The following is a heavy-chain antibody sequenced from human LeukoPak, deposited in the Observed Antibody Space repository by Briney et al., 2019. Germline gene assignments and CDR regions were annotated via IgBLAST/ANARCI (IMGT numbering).Heavy chain of an antibody. Sequence: SLRLSCAASGFTFDDYAMHWVRQAPGKGLEWVSGISWNSGSIGYADSVKGRFTISRDNAKNSLYLQMNSLRAEDTALYYCAKDTGFSASEDFDYWGQGTLVTVSS. J-gene: IGHJ4*02. CDR2: ISWNSGSI. V-gene: IGHV3-9*01. D-gene: IGHD3-10*01. CDR3: AKDTGFSASEDFDY. CDR1: GFTFDDYA.